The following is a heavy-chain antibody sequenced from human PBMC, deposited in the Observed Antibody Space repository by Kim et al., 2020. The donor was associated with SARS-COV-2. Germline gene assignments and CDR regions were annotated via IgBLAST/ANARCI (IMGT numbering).Heavy chain of an antibody. Sequence: GGSLRLSCAASGFTFSSYSMNWVRQAPGKGLGWVSSISSSSSYIYYADSVKGRFTISRDNAKNSLYLQMNSLRAEDTAVYYCARYQTGTTSLDAFDIWGQGTMVTVSS. D-gene: IGHD1-7*01. CDR3: ARYQTGTTSLDAFDI. V-gene: IGHV3-21*01. J-gene: IGHJ3*02. CDR2: ISSSSSYI. CDR1: GFTFSSYS.